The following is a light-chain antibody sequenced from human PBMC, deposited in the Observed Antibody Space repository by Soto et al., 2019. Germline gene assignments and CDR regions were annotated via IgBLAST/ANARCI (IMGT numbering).Light chain of an antibody. CDR1: NSNIGAGYD. V-gene: IGLV1-40*01. J-gene: IGLJ3*02. CDR2: GNN. CDR3: QSYDSSLSGSV. Sequence: QSVLTQPPSVSGAPGQRVTISCTGSNSNIGAGYDVHWYQHLPGTAPKLLIYGNNNRPSGVPDRFSGSKSGTSASLAITGRQADDEADYYCQSYDSSLSGSVFGGGTKVTVL.